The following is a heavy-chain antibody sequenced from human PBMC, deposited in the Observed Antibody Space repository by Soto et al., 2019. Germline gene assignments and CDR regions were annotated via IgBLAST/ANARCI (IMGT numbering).Heavy chain of an antibody. Sequence: SETLSLTCTVSGGSTSSISYSWGWIRQPPGKGLEWIGSIYNSGVDYNPSLKSRVTISVDTSKTQFSLRLTSVTAADTALYYCARHPTGFPNWIDSWGQGIMVTVSS. D-gene: IGHD2-15*01. CDR1: GGSTSSISYS. V-gene: IGHV4-39*01. CDR2: IYNSGV. CDR3: ARHPTGFPNWIDS. J-gene: IGHJ5*01.